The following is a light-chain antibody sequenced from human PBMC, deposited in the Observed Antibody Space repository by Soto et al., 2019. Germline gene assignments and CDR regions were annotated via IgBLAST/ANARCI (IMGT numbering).Light chain of an antibody. CDR2: WAS. J-gene: IGKJ4*01. CDR1: QSVLYSSNNKNY. CDR3: QQYYSTPPT. V-gene: IGKV4-1*01. Sequence: ILLPQSTDSLAVSLGARATINCKSSQSVLYSSNNKNYLAWYQQKPGQPPKLLIYWASTRESGVPDRFSGSGSGTDFTLTISSLQAEDVAVYYCQQYYSTPPTFGGGTKVDIK.